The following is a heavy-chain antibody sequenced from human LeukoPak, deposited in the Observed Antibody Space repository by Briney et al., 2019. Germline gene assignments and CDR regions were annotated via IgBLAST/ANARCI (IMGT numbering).Heavy chain of an antibody. V-gene: IGHV3-33*01. CDR1: GLTFRSYG. D-gene: IGHD4-23*01. J-gene: IGHJ4*02. CDR2: IWYDGSNK. Sequence: GGSLRLSCAASGLTFRSYGMHWVRQAPGKGLEWVAVIWYDGSNKHYADSVKGRFTISRDNSKNTLYLQMNSLRAEDTAVYYCARGRPHGNDYWGQGTLVTVSS. CDR3: ARGRPHGNDY.